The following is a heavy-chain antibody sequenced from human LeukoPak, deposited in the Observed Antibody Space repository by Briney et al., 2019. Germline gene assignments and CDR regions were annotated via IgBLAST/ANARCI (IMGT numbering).Heavy chain of an antibody. Sequence: SETLSLTCTVSGGSISSYYWSWIRQSAGKGLEWIGRIYTSGSTNYNPSLKSRVTISVDTSKNQFSLKLSSVTAADTAVYYCARVVVPAANAGFDYWGQGTLVTVSS. CDR1: GGSISSYY. CDR3: ARVVVPAANAGFDY. D-gene: IGHD2-2*01. J-gene: IGHJ4*02. CDR2: IYTSGST. V-gene: IGHV4-4*07.